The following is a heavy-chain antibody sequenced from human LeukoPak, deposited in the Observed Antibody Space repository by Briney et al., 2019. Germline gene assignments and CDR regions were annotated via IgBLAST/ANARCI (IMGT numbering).Heavy chain of an antibody. D-gene: IGHD6-6*01. V-gene: IGHV3-30*02. J-gene: IGHJ4*02. CDR2: ARYDGSKK. Sequence: PGGSLRLSCAASGFTFSTYGMHWVRQAPGKGLEWVAFARYDGSKKYYTNSVKGRFTISRDNSKNTLYLQMNSLRAEDTAVYYCARGTGIARPDYWGQGTLVTVSS. CDR3: ARGTGIARPDY. CDR1: GFTFSTYG.